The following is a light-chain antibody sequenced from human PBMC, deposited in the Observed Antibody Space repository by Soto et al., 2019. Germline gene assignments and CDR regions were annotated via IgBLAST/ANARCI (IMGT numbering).Light chain of an antibody. V-gene: IGKV3-15*01. Sequence: EIVMTQSPATLSVSPGERATLSCRASQSVSSNLAWYQQKPDQAPRLLIYGASTRATGIPARFSGSGSGTEFTLTISSLQSEDFVVYFCQQYNNWPPTWTFGQGTKVEIK. J-gene: IGKJ1*01. CDR1: QSVSSN. CDR3: QQYNNWPPTWT. CDR2: GAS.